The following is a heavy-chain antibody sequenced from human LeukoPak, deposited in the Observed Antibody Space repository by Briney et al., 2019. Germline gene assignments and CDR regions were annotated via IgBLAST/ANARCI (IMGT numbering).Heavy chain of an antibody. CDR1: GGSISSNNYY. J-gene: IGHJ5*02. CDR2: IYTTGST. D-gene: IGHD3-10*01. V-gene: IGHV4-39*07. Sequence: SETLSLTCTVSGGSISSNNYYWGWIRQPPGKGLEWIGNIYTTGSTYYSPSLKSRVIISLDTSENQLSLKLSSVTAADTAVYYCARDFIWFGEFRNWFAPWGQGTLVTVSS. CDR3: ARDFIWFGEFRNWFAP.